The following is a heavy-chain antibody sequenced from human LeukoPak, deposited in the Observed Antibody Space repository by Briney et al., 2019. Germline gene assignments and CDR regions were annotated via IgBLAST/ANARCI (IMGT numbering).Heavy chain of an antibody. Sequence: PSETLSLTCAVYGGSFSGYYWSWIRQPPGKGLEWIGEINHSGSTNYNPSLKSRVTISVDTSKNQFSLKLSSVTAADTAVYYCARAGRTTRRYSSSWYALGGNWFDPWGQGTLVTVSS. D-gene: IGHD6-13*01. J-gene: IGHJ5*02. CDR1: GGSFSGYY. CDR2: INHSGST. CDR3: ARAGRTTRRYSSSWYALGGNWFDP. V-gene: IGHV4-34*01.